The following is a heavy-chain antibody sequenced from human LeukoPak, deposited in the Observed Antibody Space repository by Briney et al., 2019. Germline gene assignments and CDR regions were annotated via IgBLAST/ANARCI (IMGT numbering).Heavy chain of an antibody. CDR3: ARWTVTTMRYFDY. CDR1: GYSFTSYW. Sequence: GESLKISRKGSGYSFTSYWIGWVRQMPGKGLEWMGIIYPGDSDTRYSPSFQGQVTISADKSISTAYLQWSSLKASDTAMYYCARWTVTTMRYFDYWGQGTLVTVSS. CDR2: IYPGDSDT. D-gene: IGHD4-17*01. V-gene: IGHV5-51*01. J-gene: IGHJ4*02.